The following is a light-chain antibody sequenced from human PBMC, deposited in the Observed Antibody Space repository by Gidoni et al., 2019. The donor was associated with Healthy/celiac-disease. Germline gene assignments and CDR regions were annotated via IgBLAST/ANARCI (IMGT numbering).Light chain of an antibody. J-gene: IGKJ2*01. Sequence: EIVLTQSPGTLSLSPGETATLSCRASQRVSSRYLAWYQQKPGQAPRLLIYGASSRATGIPDRFSGSGSGTDFTLTISRLEPEDFAVYYCQQYGSSPLYTFGQGTKLEIK. CDR3: QQYGSSPLYT. V-gene: IGKV3-20*01. CDR2: GAS. CDR1: QRVSSRY.